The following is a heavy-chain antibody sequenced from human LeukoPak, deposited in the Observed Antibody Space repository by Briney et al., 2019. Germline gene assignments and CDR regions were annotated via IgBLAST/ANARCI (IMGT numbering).Heavy chain of an antibody. Sequence: GGSLRLSCAASGFTSTNYAMNWVRQAPGKGLEWVSVLIGSSGSTDYADSVMGRFTISRDTSKNTLFLQMNSLRAEDTAIYYCAKGAYDYIEIGYFDSWGQGTLVTVSS. CDR1: GFTSTNYA. V-gene: IGHV3-23*01. J-gene: IGHJ4*02. D-gene: IGHD5-12*01. CDR2: LIGSSGST. CDR3: AKGAYDYIEIGYFDS.